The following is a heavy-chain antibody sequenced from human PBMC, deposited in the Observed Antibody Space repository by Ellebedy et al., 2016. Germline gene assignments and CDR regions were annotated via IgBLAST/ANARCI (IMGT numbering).Heavy chain of an antibody. CDR2: IWYDGSNK. Sequence: GGSLRLSXAASGFTFSSYGMHWVRQAPGKGLEWVAVIWYDGSNKYYADSVKGRFTISRDNAKNSLYLQMNSLRAEDTAVYYCAKDEIAVAGNYFDYWGQGTLVTVSS. V-gene: IGHV3-33*03. D-gene: IGHD6-19*01. CDR1: GFTFSSYG. CDR3: AKDEIAVAGNYFDY. J-gene: IGHJ4*02.